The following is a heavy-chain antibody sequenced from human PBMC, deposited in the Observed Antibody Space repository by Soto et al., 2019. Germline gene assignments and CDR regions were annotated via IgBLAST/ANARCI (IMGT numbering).Heavy chain of an antibody. D-gene: IGHD3-22*01. CDR1: GGTFSSYA. CDR2: IIPIFGTA. CDR3: ARDPERVTMIPYYYGMDV. V-gene: IGHV1-69*12. J-gene: IGHJ6*02. Sequence: QVQLVQSGAEVKKPGSSVKVSCKASGGTFSSYAISWVRQAPGQGLEWMGGIIPIFGTANYAQKFQGRVTITADESTSTAYMELSSLRSEDTAVYYCARDPERVTMIPYYYGMDVWGQGTTVTVSS.